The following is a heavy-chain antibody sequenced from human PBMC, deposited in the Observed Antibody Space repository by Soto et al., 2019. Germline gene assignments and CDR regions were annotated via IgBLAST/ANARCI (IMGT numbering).Heavy chain of an antibody. CDR3: AKYSSSSRGHPDYYYSYYMDV. D-gene: IGHD6-6*01. V-gene: IGHV3-23*01. CDR1: GFTFSSYA. J-gene: IGHJ6*03. Sequence: GGSLRLSCAASGFTFSSYAMSWVRQAPGKGLEWVSAISGSGGSTYYADSVKDRFTISRDNSKNTLYLQMNSLRAEDTAVYYCAKYSSSSRGHPDYYYSYYMDVWGKGTTVTVSS. CDR2: ISGSGGST.